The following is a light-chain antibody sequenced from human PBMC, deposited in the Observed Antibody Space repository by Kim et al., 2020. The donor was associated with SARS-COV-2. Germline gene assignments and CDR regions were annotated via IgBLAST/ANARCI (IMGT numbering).Light chain of an antibody. CDR2: DVS. V-gene: IGLV2-11*03. CDR1: SNDVGGYNY. Sequence: PGQSVTISCTGTSNDVGGYNYVSWYQQHAGKAPKRMIYDVSNRPSGVPDRFSGSKSGNTASLTISGLQPEDEADYYCCSYAGSYTVFGGGTQLTVL. CDR3: CSYAGSYTV. J-gene: IGLJ2*01.